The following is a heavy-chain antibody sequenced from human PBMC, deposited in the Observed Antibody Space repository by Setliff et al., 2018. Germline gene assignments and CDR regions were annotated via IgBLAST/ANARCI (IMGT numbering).Heavy chain of an antibody. J-gene: IGHJ5*02. V-gene: IGHV4-39*01. Sequence: SETLSLTCNVSGASISGSAYYWGWIRQPPGKGLEWIGSVYSSGSPYYNPSLKSRVTXXXXTSXXXXXXXXXXXXXXXXXXXXCARHGGTCNVCNWFDPWGQGILVTVSS. CDR1: GASISGSAYY. CDR2: VYSSGSP. CDR3: ARHGGTCNVCNWFDP. D-gene: IGHD2-15*01.